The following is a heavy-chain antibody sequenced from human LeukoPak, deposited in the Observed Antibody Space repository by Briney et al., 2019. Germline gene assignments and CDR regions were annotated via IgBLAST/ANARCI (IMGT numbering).Heavy chain of an antibody. V-gene: IGHV1-2*02. CDR1: GYTFPGYY. D-gene: IGHD4-23*01. CDR2: INPNSGGT. J-gene: IGHJ3*01. Sequence: GASVKVSCKASGYTFPGYYMHWVGQAPGKELEGMGWINPNSGGTNYAQKLHGRVTMTRDTSISTPYMELSRLRSDDTAVYYCARDLNVGGYESHHWGQGTMVTVSS. CDR3: ARDLNVGGYESHH.